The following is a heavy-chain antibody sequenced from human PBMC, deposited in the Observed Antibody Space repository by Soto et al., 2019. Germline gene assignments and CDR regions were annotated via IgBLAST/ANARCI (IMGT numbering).Heavy chain of an antibody. CDR1: GHTLTEFS. J-gene: IGHJ4*02. CDR2: FDPEDGET. D-gene: IGHD1-1*01. CDR3: AAGGTRWLHSPFDY. Sequence: QVQLVQSGAEVKKPGASVKVSCKVSGHTLTEFSIHWVRQAPGKGLEWMGGFDPEDGETIYAQKFQGSVTMTEDTSTDSAYMELSSLRSEDTAVYYCAAGGTRWLHSPFDYWGQETLVTVSS. V-gene: IGHV1-24*01.